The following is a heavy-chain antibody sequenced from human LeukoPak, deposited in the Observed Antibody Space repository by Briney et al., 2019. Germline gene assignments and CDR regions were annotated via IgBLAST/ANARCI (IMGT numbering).Heavy chain of an antibody. Sequence: GGSLRLSCAASGFTFRNYVIHWVRQAPGKGLEWVAVTSSDLNVKLYADSVKGRFTISRDNSGSTLYLQMNSLRPEDTAIYYCAREGYYGSGSPPSLYFDYWGQGTLVTVSS. CDR3: AREGYYGSGSPPSLYFDY. CDR1: GFTFRNYV. CDR2: TSSDLNVK. J-gene: IGHJ4*02. V-gene: IGHV3-30-3*01. D-gene: IGHD3-10*01.